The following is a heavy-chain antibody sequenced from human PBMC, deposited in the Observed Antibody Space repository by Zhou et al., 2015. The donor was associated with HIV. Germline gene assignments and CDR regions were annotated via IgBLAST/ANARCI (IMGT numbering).Heavy chain of an antibody. CDR3: ARDSSPYYYDSSGYYYVSGIDY. CDR2: IIPILGIA. CDR1: RGTLHSHI. V-gene: IGHV1-69*08. Sequence: QVQLVQSGAEMKKPGSSVKVSCEASRGTLHSHIIVWVRQAPGQGLEWMGRIIPILGIANYAQKFQGRVTITADKSTSTAYMELSSLRSEDTAVYYCARDSSPYYYDSSGYYYVSGIDYWGQGTLVTVSS. J-gene: IGHJ4*02. D-gene: IGHD3-22*01.